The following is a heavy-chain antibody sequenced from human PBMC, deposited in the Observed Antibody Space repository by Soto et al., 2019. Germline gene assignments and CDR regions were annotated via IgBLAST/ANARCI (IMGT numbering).Heavy chain of an antibody. CDR3: ARDVSSDTTGFRGYDL. J-gene: IGHJ4*02. V-gene: IGHV1-69*01. CDR2: FIPIFVSA. Sequence: QLHLVQSGAEVKKAGSSVKVSCKASGGTVSSYAITWVRQAPGKGLEWMGVFIPIFVSAHYAPKFQGRITITADESTSTAYTELSGLTSEDTAIYYCARDVSSDTTGFRGYDLWGQGTLVTVSS. CDR1: GGTVSSYA. D-gene: IGHD3-10*01.